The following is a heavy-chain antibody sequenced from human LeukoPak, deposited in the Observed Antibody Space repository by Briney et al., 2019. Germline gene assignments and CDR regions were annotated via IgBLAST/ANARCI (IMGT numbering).Heavy chain of an antibody. CDR1: GFTFSSYA. Sequence: GGSLRLSCAASGFTFSSYAMSWVRQAPGKGLEWVSAISGSGGSTYYADSVKGRFTISRDNSKNTLYLQMNSLRVEDTAVYFCARSILYSSSWYYFDCWGQGTLVTVSS. D-gene: IGHD6-13*01. V-gene: IGHV3-23*01. CDR3: ARSILYSSSWYYFDC. J-gene: IGHJ4*02. CDR2: ISGSGGST.